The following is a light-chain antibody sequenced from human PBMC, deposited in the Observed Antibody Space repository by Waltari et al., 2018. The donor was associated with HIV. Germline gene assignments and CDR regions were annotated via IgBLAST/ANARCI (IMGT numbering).Light chain of an antibody. J-gene: IGKJ2*01. Sequence: DIVMTQTPDSLAVSLGERATINCKSSQIVLHSSNNNNYLAWYQQKPRQPPNLLIYWTSIRGSGVPDRFSASGSGTDFTLTISSLQSEDVAVYYCQQFYTTPYTFGQGTKLEI. V-gene: IGKV4-1*01. CDR3: QQFYTTPYT. CDR2: WTS. CDR1: QIVLHSSNNNNY.